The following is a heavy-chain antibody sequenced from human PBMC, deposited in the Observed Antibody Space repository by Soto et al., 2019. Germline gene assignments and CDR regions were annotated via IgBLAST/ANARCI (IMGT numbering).Heavy chain of an antibody. Sequence: WSLSLSCAASVFTCSTYAIHWVRQAPGKGLEWVAVISNDGRGKYYADSVKGRFTISRDNSKNTLYLQMNSLRSDDTAVYYCARDQCFGGGRRCYYFDFWGQGPLVTVSS. CDR2: ISNDGRGK. D-gene: IGHD3-3*01. CDR3: ARDQCFGGGRRCYYFDF. J-gene: IGHJ4*02. CDR1: VFTCSTYA. V-gene: IGHV3-30*04.